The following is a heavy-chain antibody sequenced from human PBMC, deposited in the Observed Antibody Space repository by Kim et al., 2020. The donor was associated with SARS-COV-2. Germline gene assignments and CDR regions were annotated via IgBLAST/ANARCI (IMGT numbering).Heavy chain of an antibody. CDR3: ASFDSSGYYYGPAFDI. J-gene: IGHJ3*02. Sequence: SLKSRVTISVDTSKNQFSLKLSSVNAADTAVYYCASFDSSGYYYGPAFDIWGQGTMVTVSS. V-gene: IGHV4-31*02. D-gene: IGHD3-22*01.